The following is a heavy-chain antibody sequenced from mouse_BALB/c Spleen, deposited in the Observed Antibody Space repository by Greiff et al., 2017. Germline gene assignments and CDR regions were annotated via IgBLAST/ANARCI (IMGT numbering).Heavy chain of an antibody. J-gene: IGHJ2*01. CDR3: SSEGIGY. CDR2: INPSNGRT. V-gene: IGHV1S81*02. CDR1: GYTFTSYW. Sequence: QVQLQQPGAELVKPGASVKLSCKASGYTFTSYWMHWVKQRPGKGLEWIGEINPSNGRTNYNEKFKSKATLTLDKSSSTAYMQLNSLTSEDSAVYYSSSEGIGYWGQGTTLTVSS.